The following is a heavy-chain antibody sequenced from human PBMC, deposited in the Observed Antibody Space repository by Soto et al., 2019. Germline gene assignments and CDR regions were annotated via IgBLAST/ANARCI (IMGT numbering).Heavy chain of an antibody. CDR3: ARDLRSYDFWSGYYTGFDY. CDR2: INAGNGNT. CDR1: GYTFTSYA. V-gene: IGHV1-3*01. Sequence: ASVKVSCKASGYTFTSYAMHWVRQAPVQRLEWMGGINAGNGNTKYSQEFQGRVTITRDTSASTAYMELSSLRSEDTAVYYCARDLRSYDFWSGYYTGFDYWG. D-gene: IGHD3-3*01. J-gene: IGHJ4*01.